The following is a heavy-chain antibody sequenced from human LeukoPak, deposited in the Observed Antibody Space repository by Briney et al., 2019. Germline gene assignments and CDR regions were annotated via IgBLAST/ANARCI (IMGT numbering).Heavy chain of an antibody. V-gene: IGHV1-69*05. D-gene: IGHD4-23*01. CDR3: ARDAMVVTPNAFDI. Sequence: ASVKVSCKASGGTFSSYAISWVRQAPGQGLEWMGRIIPIFGTANYAQKFQGRVTITTDESTSTAYMELSSLRSEDTAVYYCARDAMVVTPNAFDIWGQGTMVTVSS. CDR2: IIPIFGTA. J-gene: IGHJ3*02. CDR1: GGTFSSYA.